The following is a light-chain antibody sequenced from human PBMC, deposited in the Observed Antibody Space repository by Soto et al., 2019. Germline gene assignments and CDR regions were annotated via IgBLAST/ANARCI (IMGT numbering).Light chain of an antibody. V-gene: IGKV3-15*01. J-gene: IGKJ4*01. CDR1: QSIGTK. Sequence: EIVMTQSPATLSVSPGERATLSCRASQSIGTKLAWYQQKPGQAPRLLFYGASNRATDISARFGGSGSGTEFTLTISSLQSEDFAVYSCQQYDNWPPTFGGGTKVEIK. CDR3: QQYDNWPPT. CDR2: GAS.